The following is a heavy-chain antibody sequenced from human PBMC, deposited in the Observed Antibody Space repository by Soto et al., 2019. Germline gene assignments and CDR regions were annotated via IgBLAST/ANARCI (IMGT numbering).Heavy chain of an antibody. Sequence: QVQLQESGPGLVKPSDTLSLTCAVSGYSISSSNWWGWIRQPPGKGLEWIGYIYYSGSTYYNPSLKSRVTMSVDTSKNQFSLELSSVTAVDTAVYYCARSGYSYGYPLYYFDYWGQGTLVTVSS. D-gene: IGHD5-18*01. J-gene: IGHJ4*02. CDR2: IYYSGST. CDR3: ARSGYSYGYPLYYFDY. CDR1: GYSISSSNW. V-gene: IGHV4-28*01.